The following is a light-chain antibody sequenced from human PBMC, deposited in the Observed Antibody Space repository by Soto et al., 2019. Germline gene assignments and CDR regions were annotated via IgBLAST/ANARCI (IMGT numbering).Light chain of an antibody. CDR3: SSYAGSNSLV. V-gene: IGLV2-8*01. CDR2: DVS. CDR1: SSDVGGYNH. J-gene: IGLJ1*01. Sequence: QSALTQPPSASGSLGQSVTISCTGTSSDVGGYNHVSWYQQHPGKAPKLLIYDVSYRPSGVSDRFSGSKSGNTASLTVSGLQAEDETDYYCSSYAGSNSLVFGTGTKLTVL.